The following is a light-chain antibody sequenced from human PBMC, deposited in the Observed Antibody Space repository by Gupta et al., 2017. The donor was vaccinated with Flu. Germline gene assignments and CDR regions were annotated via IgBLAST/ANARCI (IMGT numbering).Light chain of an antibody. J-gene: IGKJ4*01. Sequence: DIQMTQSPSTLSASVGDRVTITCRASQSISSWLAWYQQKPGKAPKLLIYKASILESGVPSRFSGSGPGTEFTLTISSLQPDDLAAYYCQQYEAYPLTFGGGTKVEIK. CDR1: QSISSW. CDR3: QQYEAYPLT. V-gene: IGKV1-5*03. CDR2: KAS.